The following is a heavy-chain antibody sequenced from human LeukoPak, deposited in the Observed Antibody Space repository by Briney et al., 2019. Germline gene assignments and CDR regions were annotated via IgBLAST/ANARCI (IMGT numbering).Heavy chain of an antibody. CDR3: ARDGKIAVAGGWFDP. J-gene: IGHJ5*02. CDR2: INQDGSEK. D-gene: IGHD6-19*01. Sequence: GGSLRLSCAVSGLTFRSYWMSWVRQAPGKGLEWVANINQDGSEKYFVDSVKGRFTISRDNAKNSLYLQMNSLRAEDTAVYYCARDGKIAVAGGWFDPWGQGTLVTVSS. V-gene: IGHV3-7*01. CDR1: GLTFRSYW.